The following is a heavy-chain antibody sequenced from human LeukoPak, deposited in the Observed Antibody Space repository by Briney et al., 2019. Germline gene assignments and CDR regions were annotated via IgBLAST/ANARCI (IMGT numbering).Heavy chain of an antibody. J-gene: IGHJ4*02. CDR1: GFTFSSYG. CDR2: IRYDGSNK. CDR3: AKELTIVVVPAAEKALDY. V-gene: IGHV3-30*02. Sequence: PGGSLRLSCAASGFTFSSYGMHWVRQAPGKGLEWVAFIRYDGSNKYYADSVKGRFTISRDNSKNTLYLQMNSLRAEDTAVYYCAKELTIVVVPAAEKALDYWGQGTLVTVSS. D-gene: IGHD2-2*01.